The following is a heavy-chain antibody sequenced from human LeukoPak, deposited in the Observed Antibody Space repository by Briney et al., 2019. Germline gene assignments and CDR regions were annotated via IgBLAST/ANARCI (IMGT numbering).Heavy chain of an antibody. CDR1: GGTFSSYA. CDR2: IIPIFGTA. CDR3: AIPAATGGDAFDI. V-gene: IGHV1-69*13. J-gene: IGHJ3*02. D-gene: IGHD2-15*01. Sequence: ASVKVSCKASGGTFSSYAISWLRQAPGQGLEWMGGIIPIFGTANYAQKFQGRVTITADESTSTAYMELSSLRSEDTAVYYCAIPAATGGDAFDIWGQGTMVTVSS.